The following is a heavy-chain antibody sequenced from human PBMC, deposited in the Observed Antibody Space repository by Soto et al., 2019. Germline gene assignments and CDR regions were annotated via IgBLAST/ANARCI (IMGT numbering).Heavy chain of an antibody. J-gene: IGHJ6*02. CDR3: TTGSVEGV. CDR1: GFSFSNAW. V-gene: IGHV3-15*07. CDR2: IKRKIDGEKT. Sequence: EVQLVESGGGLVKSGGSLRLSCAASGFSFSNAWMNWVRQAPGKGLEWVGRIKRKIDGEKTDYTAPVKGRFTISRDDSKNTLSLQMNSLKAYDTAAYYCTTGSVEGVWGQGTTVTVSS.